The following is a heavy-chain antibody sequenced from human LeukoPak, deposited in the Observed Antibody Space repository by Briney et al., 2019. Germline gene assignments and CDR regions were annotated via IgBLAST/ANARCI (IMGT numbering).Heavy chain of an antibody. CDR2: IYYSGST. CDR3: ARARRERKYYYYMDV. J-gene: IGHJ6*03. Sequence: SETLSLTCTVSGGSISSSSYYWGWIRPPPGKGLEWIGSIYYSGSTYYNPALKSRTIITEDTSKNQFSLKLSSVTAADTAVYYCARARRERKYYYYMDVWGKGTRVTVS. V-gene: IGHV4-39*07. CDR1: GGSISSSSYY.